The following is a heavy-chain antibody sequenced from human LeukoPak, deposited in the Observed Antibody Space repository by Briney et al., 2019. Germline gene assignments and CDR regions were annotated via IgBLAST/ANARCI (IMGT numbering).Heavy chain of an antibody. D-gene: IGHD2-8*01. CDR3: ARRVSDY. CDR1: GGSIISSSYY. CDR2: IYYSGST. V-gene: IGHV4-39*01. J-gene: IGHJ4*02. Sequence: SETLSLTCTVSGGSIISSSYYWGWIRQPPGKGLEWIGSIYYSGSTYYKPSLKSRVTISVDTSTSQFSLKLSSVTAADTAVYYCARRVSDYWGQGTLVTVSS.